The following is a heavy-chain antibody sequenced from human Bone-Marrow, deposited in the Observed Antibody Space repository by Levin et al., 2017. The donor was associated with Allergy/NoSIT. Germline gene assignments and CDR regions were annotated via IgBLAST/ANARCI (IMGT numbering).Heavy chain of an antibody. D-gene: IGHD3-3*01. CDR1: GYTFSDYD. J-gene: IGHJ6*02. V-gene: IGHV1-8*01. CDR2: MNTKNGNT. CDR3: ARRNRITTYGVVPNGMDV. Sequence: GESLKISCEASGYTFSDYDINWVRQANGQGFEWMGWMNTKNGNTGYAQKFQGRITLTRNTSISTAYMELSSLTSEDTAVYYCARRNRITTYGVVPNGMDVWGQGTTVAVSS.